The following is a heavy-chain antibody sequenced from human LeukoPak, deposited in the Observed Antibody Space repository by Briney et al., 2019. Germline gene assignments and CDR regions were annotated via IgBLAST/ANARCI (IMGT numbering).Heavy chain of an antibody. CDR2: INLSGST. J-gene: IGHJ5*02. V-gene: IGHV4-34*01. Sequence: GSLRLSCAASGFTFSSYAMSWIRQPPGKGLEWIGEINLSGSTKYNLPLKSRVTISGDTSKNQFSLRLSSVTAADTAVYYCARYCSSTSCYWFDPWGQGTLVTVSS. CDR1: GFTFSSYA. CDR3: ARYCSSTSCYWFDP. D-gene: IGHD2-2*01.